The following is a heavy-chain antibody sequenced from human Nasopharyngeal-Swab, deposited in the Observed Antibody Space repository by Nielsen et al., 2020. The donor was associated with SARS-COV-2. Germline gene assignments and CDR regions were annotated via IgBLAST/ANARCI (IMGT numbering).Heavy chain of an antibody. D-gene: IGHD3-10*01. CDR2: IYYSGST. V-gene: IGHV4-31*03. J-gene: IGHJ4*02. Sequence: LRLSCTVSGGSISSGGYYWSWIRQHPGKGLEWIGYIYYSGSTYYNPSLKSRVTISVDTSKNQFSLKLSSVTAADTAVYYCARGRAMVRGVTEYYFDYWGQGTLVTVSS. CDR3: ARGRAMVRGVTEYYFDY. CDR1: GGSISSGGYY.